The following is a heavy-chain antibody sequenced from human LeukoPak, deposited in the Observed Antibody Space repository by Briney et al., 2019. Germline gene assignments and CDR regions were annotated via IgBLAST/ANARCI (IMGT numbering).Heavy chain of an antibody. J-gene: IGHJ4*02. CDR1: GYTFTGYY. Sequence: ASVKVSCKASGYTFTGYYMHWVRQAPGQGLEWMGWINPNSGGTNYAQKFQGRVTMTRDTSISTAYMELSRLRSDDTAVYYCARGVYGSRPRYFDYWGQGTLVTVSS. D-gene: IGHD3-10*01. CDR3: ARGVYGSRPRYFDY. V-gene: IGHV1-2*02. CDR2: INPNSGGT.